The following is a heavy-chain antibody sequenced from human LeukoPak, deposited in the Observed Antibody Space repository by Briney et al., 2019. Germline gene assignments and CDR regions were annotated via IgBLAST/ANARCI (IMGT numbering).Heavy chain of an antibody. CDR2: INHSGST. CDR1: GGSFSGYY. V-gene: IGHV4-34*01. D-gene: IGHD6-13*01. J-gene: IGHJ5*02. CDR3: ARDSRGIAAAGSPNWLDP. Sequence: SETLSLTCAVYGGSFSGYYRSWIRQPPGKGLERIGEINHSGSTNYNPSLKSRVTISVDTSKNQFSLKLSSVTAADTAVYYCARDSRGIAAAGSPNWLDPWGQGTLVTVSS.